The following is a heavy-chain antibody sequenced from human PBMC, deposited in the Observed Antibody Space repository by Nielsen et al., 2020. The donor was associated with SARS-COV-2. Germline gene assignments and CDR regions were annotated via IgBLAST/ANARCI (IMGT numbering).Heavy chain of an antibody. CDR3: ARARSYYGSGSSYFDY. D-gene: IGHD3-10*01. CDR2: IIPILGIA. Sequence: SVKVSCKASGYTFTSYGISWVRQAPGQGLEWMGRIIPILGIANYAQKFQGRVTITADKSTSTAYMELSSLRSEDTAVYYCARARSYYGSGSSYFDYWGQGTLVTVSS. J-gene: IGHJ4*02. V-gene: IGHV1-69*04. CDR1: GYTFTSYG.